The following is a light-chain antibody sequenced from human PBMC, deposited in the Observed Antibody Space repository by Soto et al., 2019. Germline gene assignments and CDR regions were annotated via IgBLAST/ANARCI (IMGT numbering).Light chain of an antibody. CDR3: SSYAGSRV. J-gene: IGLJ1*01. CDR1: SSDVGGYNY. Sequence: QSALTQPPSASGSPGQSVTISCTGTSSDVGGYNYVSWYQQHPGKAPKLMIYEVSKRPSGVPDRFSGSKSGNTASLTVSGLQAEEEADYYYSSYAGSRVFGTGTKLTVL. CDR2: EVS. V-gene: IGLV2-8*01.